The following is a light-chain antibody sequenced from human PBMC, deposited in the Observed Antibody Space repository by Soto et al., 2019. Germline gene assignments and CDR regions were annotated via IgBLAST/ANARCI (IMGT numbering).Light chain of an antibody. J-gene: IGKJ1*01. CDR2: RAS. CDR1: QTINSW. Sequence: DIQMTQSPSTLSASVGDRVTITCRASQTINSWLAWYQQRPGKAPKLLIYRASSLQSGVPSRFSGSGSWTEITRTISSLQPDDFATEYCQEYNNYWTFGQGTKVEIK. CDR3: QEYNNYWT. V-gene: IGKV1-5*03.